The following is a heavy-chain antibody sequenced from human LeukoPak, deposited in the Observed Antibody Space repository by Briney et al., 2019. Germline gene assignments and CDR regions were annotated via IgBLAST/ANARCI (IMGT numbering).Heavy chain of an antibody. CDR3: ATAGNYRFDY. Sequence: PGRSLRLSCAASGFTFSSYGMHWVRQAPGKGLVWVSRISPDGSTINYADSVKGRFTISRDNAKNTLYLQMNSLRAEDTAVYYCATAGNYRFDYWGQGTLVTVSS. CDR2: ISPDGSTI. J-gene: IGHJ4*02. CDR1: GFTFSSYG. V-gene: IGHV3-74*01. D-gene: IGHD1-7*01.